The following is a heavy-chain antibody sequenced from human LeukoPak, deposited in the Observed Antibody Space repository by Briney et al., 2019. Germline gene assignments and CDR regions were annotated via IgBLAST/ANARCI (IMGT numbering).Heavy chain of an antibody. V-gene: IGHV4-38-2*01. D-gene: IGHD2-15*01. CDR1: GYSISSGYY. CDR2: IYHSGST. Sequence: SETLSLTCAVSGYSISSGYYWGWIRQSPGKGLQWIGTIYHSGSTYYIRSLKRRLTISIDTSRNQFSLKLSSVPAADTAVYYCARLTISGGRFFDCWGQGTLVTVSS. J-gene: IGHJ4*02. CDR3: ARLTISGGRFFDC.